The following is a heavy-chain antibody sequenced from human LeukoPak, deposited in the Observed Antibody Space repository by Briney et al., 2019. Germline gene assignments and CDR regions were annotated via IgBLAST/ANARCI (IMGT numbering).Heavy chain of an antibody. CDR2: IRSDGSNK. J-gene: IGHJ4*02. CDR1: GFSFSSYG. V-gene: IGHV3-30*02. Sequence: GGSLRLSCAGSGFSFSSYGMHWVRQAPGKGLEWMAFIRSDGSNKYYADSVKGRFTISRDNSKNTLYVQMNSLRAEDTAVYFCAKDKVAVAGPFDYWGQGTLVTVSS. CDR3: AKDKVAVAGPFDY. D-gene: IGHD6-19*01.